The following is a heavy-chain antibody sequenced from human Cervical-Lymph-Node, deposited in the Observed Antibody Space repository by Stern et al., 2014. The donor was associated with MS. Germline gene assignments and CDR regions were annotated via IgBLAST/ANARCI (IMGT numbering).Heavy chain of an antibody. D-gene: IGHD2-8*02. CDR3: ARAFCTGGVCYSFPFYGMDV. J-gene: IGHJ6*02. CDR1: GFTFEDYG. CDR2: INWTGGST. V-gene: IGHV3-20*01. Sequence: MQLVQSGGGVVRPGRSLRLSCAASGFTFEDYGMSWVRPAPGKGLEWFAAINWTGGSTVYAGSVQGRVTISRDNAKNSLYLQMNSLRAEDTALYHCARAFCTGGVCYSFPFYGMDVWGQGTTVTVSS.